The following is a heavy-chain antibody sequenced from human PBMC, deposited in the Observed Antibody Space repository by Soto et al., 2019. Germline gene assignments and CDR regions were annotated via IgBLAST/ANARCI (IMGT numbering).Heavy chain of an antibody. CDR3: ARAGYSSSSGRYYYGMDV. CDR1: GGSISSSSYY. J-gene: IGHJ6*02. D-gene: IGHD6-6*01. CDR2: IYYSGST. V-gene: IGHV4-39*01. Sequence: SETLSLTCTVSGGSISSSSYYWGWIRQPPGKGLEWIGSIYYSGSTYYNPSLKSRVTISVDTSRNQFSLKLSSVTAADTAVYYCARAGYSSSSGRYYYGMDVWGQGTTVTVSS.